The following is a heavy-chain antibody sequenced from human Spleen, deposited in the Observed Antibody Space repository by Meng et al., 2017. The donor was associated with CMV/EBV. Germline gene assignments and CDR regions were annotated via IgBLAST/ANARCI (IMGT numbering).Heavy chain of an antibody. CDR2: IYSGGSGT. CDR3: ARDGLQFDS. CDR1: GFTFSNYA. Sequence: GESLKISCAASGFTFSNYAMSWVRQAPGKGLEWVSVIYSGGSGTHYVDSVKGRFTISRDNSKNTLYLQMNSLRAEDTAVYYCARDGLQFDSWGQGTLVTVSS. D-gene: IGHD4-11*01. V-gene: IGHV3-23*03. J-gene: IGHJ5*01.